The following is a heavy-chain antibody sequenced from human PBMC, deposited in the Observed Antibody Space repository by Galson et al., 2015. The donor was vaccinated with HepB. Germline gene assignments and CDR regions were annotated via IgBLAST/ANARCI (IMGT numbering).Heavy chain of an antibody. V-gene: IGHV3-30-3*01. CDR2: ISFDGSNT. CDR3: ARDTEAVTSSMFDM. Sequence: SLRLSCAASEFTFRTYAMHWVRQAPGKGLEWLAVISFDGSNTYYADSVQGRFTISRDNSKNTLYLQLNSLRVKDTALYFCARDTEAVTSSMFDMWGQGTMVTVSS. CDR1: EFTFRTYA. D-gene: IGHD4-17*01. J-gene: IGHJ3*02.